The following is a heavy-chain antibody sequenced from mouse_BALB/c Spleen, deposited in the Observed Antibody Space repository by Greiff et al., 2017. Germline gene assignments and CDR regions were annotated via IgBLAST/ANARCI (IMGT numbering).Heavy chain of an antibody. CDR1: GYSFTSYW. CDR2: IYPGNSDT. CDR3: TRWRYDYLYAMDY. J-gene: IGHJ4*01. D-gene: IGHD2-4*01. Sequence: VQLKQSGTVLARPGASVKMSCKASGYSFTSYWMHWVKQRPGQGLEWIGAIYPGNSDTSYNQKFKGKAKLTAVTSASTAYMELSSLTNEDSAVYYCTRWRYDYLYAMDYWGQGTSVTVSS. V-gene: IGHV1-5*01.